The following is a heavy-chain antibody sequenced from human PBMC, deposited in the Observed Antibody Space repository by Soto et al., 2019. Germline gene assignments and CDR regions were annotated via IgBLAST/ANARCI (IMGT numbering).Heavy chain of an antibody. V-gene: IGHV5-51*01. J-gene: IGHJ6*02. CDR2: IYPGDSDT. CDR1: GYSFTSYW. Sequence: GESLKISCKGSGYSFTSYWIGWVRQMPGKGLEWMGIIYPGDSDTRYSPSFQGQVTISADKSISTAYLQWSSLKASDTAMYYCARHRDSASSYSYYGMDVWGQGTTVTVSS. D-gene: IGHD6-6*01. CDR3: ARHRDSASSYSYYGMDV.